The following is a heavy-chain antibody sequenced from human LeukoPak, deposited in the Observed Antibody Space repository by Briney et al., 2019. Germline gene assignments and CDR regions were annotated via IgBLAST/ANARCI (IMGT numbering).Heavy chain of an antibody. Sequence: SQTLSLTCTVSGGSISSGGYYWSWIRQPPGKGLEWIEYIYHSGSTYYNPSLKSRVTVSADRSKNQFSLKLSSVTAADTAVYYCARANTAEDYWGQGTLVTVSS. CDR2: IYHSGST. CDR1: GGSISSGGYY. CDR3: ARANTAEDY. V-gene: IGHV4-30-2*01. J-gene: IGHJ4*02. D-gene: IGHD5-18*01.